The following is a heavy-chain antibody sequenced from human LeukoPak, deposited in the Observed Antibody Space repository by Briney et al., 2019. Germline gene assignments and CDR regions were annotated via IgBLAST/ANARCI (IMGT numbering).Heavy chain of an antibody. V-gene: IGHV1-8*01. CDR1: GYTFTSYD. J-gene: IGHJ4*02. CDR3: ARGPYCSGGSCFPGLFDY. CDR2: MNPNSGNT. Sequence: ASVKVSCKASGYTFTSYDINWVRQAAGQGLEWMGWMNPNSGNTGYAQKFQGRVTMTRNTSISTAYMELSSLRSEDTAVYYCARGPYCSGGSCFPGLFDYWGQGTLVTVSS. D-gene: IGHD2-15*01.